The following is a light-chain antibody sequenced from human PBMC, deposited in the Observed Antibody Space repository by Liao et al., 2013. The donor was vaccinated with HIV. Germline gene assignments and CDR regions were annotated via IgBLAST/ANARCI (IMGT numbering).Light chain of an antibody. CDR1: RLGDKY. Sequence: SYEVTQPPSVSVSPGQTASIPCSGDRLGDKYACWYQQKPGQSPVLVIYQDSKRPSGIPERFSASNSGNTATLTITGTQAMDEADYYCQAWDSSTAEVFGTGTKVTVL. CDR2: QDS. CDR3: QAWDSSTAEV. V-gene: IGLV3-1*01. J-gene: IGLJ1*01.